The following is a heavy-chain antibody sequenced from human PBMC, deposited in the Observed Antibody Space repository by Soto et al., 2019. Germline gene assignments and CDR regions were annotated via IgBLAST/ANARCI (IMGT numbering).Heavy chain of an antibody. J-gene: IGHJ4*02. D-gene: IGHD4-17*01. V-gene: IGHV4-30-2*01. CDR2: IYHSGST. CDR1: GGSISSGGYS. CDR3: ARAAGMTTEDYYFDY. Sequence: SETLSLTCAISGGSISSGGYSWSWIRQPPGKGLEWIGYIYHSGSTYYNPSLKSRVTISVDTSKNQFSLKLSSVTAADTAVYYCARAAGMTTEDYYFDYWGQGTLVTVSS.